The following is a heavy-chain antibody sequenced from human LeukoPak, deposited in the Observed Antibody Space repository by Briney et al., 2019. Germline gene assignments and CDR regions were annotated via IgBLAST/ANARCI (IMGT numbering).Heavy chain of an antibody. J-gene: IGHJ4*02. Sequence: GGSLRLSCAASGITFNNYDMHWVRQAPGKGLEWVAVISYDGSNKYYADSVKGRFTISRDNSKNTLYLQMNSLRAEDTAVYYCARGDNSVTTWSDYFDYWGQGTLVTVSS. CDR2: ISYDGSNK. V-gene: IGHV3-30-3*01. D-gene: IGHD4-11*01. CDR1: GITFNNYD. CDR3: ARGDNSVTTWSDYFDY.